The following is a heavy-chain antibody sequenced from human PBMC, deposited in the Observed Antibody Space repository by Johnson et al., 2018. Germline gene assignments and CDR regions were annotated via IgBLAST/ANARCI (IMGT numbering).Heavy chain of an antibody. Sequence: VQLVQSGGGLVQPGGSXRLSCAASGFAFGSYAMSWVRQAPGRGLEWVSSMSGSAGRTYYADAVTGRFTSSRDNSKNTLYLQMNTLRAEETAVYFSAKSQRGIAVLLATYFQDWGQGTLVTVSS. CDR3: AKSQRGIAVLLATYFQD. D-gene: IGHD6-19*01. CDR1: GFAFGSYA. CDR2: MSGSAGRT. V-gene: IGHV3-23*04. J-gene: IGHJ1*01.